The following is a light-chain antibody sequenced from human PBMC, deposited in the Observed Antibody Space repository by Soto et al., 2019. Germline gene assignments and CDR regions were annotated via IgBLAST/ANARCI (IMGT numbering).Light chain of an antibody. CDR1: SSNIGRNY. V-gene: IGLV1-51*02. CDR2: ENN. CDR3: GTWDSSLSGSFV. J-gene: IGLJ1*01. Sequence: QSVLTQPPSVSAAPRQKVTIRCSGSSSNIGRNYVSWYQQLPGTAPKLLIYENNKRPSGIPGRVSGSKSGTSATLGITGLQTGDEADYYCGTWDSSLSGSFVFGAGTKVTVL.